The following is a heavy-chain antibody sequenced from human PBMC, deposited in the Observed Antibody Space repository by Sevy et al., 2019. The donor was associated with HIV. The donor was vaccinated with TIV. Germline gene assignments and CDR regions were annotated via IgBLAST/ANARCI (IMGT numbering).Heavy chain of an antibody. D-gene: IGHD4-4*01. Sequence: GGSLRLSCAASGFMFSSYSVHWVRQAPGKGLEWVAIIWHDGTKKHYLESVKGRFTISRDNSKNTVYLQMNSLRVEDSGTYYCVRVTPDEDGTTLDSWGLGTLVTVSS. CDR2: IWHDGTKK. V-gene: IGHV3-33*08. CDR1: GFMFSSYS. J-gene: IGHJ4*02. CDR3: VRVTPDEDGTTLDS.